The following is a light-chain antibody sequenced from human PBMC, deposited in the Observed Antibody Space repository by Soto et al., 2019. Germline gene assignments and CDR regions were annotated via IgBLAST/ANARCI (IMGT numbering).Light chain of an antibody. CDR2: GAS. CDR1: QSVSSN. CDR3: HQYNNWPRT. J-gene: IGKJ2*01. V-gene: IGKV3-15*01. Sequence: ETGMTQSPATLSVSPGERATLSCRASQSVSSNLAWYQQKPGQAPRLLIYGASTRATGVPARFSGSGSGTEFTLTISSLQSEDFAVYYCHQYNNWPRTFGQGTKLEIK.